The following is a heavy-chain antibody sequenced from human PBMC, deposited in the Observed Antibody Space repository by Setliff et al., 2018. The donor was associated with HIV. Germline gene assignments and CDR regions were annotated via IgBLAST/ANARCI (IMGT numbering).Heavy chain of an antibody. J-gene: IGHJ4*02. CDR1: GYTFTRYF. V-gene: IGHV1-46*01. CDR2: INPSGGST. CDR3: ARVPPAGKARPNYFDS. D-gene: IGHD6-13*01. Sequence: GASVKVSCKASGYTFTRYFMHCVRQAPGQGLEWLGMINPSGGSTWYAQKFQVRVTMTGDTSTNTLYMELSSMRSEDTAVYYCARVPPAGKARPNYFDSCGRGTLVTVSS.